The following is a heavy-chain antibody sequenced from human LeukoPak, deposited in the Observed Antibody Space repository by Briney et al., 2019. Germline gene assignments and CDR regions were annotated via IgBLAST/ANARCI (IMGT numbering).Heavy chain of an antibody. D-gene: IGHD3-10*01. Sequence: ASVKVSCKASGYTFTSYAMNWVRQAPGQGLEWMGWISAYNGNTNYAQKLQGRVTMTTDTSTSTAYMELRSLRPDDTAVYYCARGLLFQSGWFDPWGQGTLVTVSS. CDR3: ARGLLFQSGWFDP. V-gene: IGHV1-18*01. J-gene: IGHJ5*02. CDR2: ISAYNGNT. CDR1: GYTFTSYA.